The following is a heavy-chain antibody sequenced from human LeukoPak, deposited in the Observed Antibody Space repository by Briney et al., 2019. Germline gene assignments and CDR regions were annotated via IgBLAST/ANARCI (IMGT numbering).Heavy chain of an antibody. Sequence: ASVKVSCKASGYTFTSYAMHWVRQAPGQRLEWMGWINAGNGNTKYSQKFQGRVTITRDTSASTAYMELSSLRSEDTAVYYCARDQVYSYGYKYYYYYGMDVWGQGTTVTVSS. J-gene: IGHJ6*02. CDR2: INAGNGNT. V-gene: IGHV1-3*01. D-gene: IGHD5-18*01. CDR3: ARDQVYSYGYKYYYYYGMDV. CDR1: GYTFTSYA.